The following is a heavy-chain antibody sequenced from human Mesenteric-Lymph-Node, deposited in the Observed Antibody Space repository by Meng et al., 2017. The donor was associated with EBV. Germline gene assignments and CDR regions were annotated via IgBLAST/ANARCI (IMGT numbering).Heavy chain of an antibody. Sequence: QVQLVGVGGGVVKPGGSLRLTCVASGFHFSDYYMSWIRQAPGKGLEWISYISNSGSTIYYSDSVEGRFTISRDAARTSLFLEMNSLRVEDTAVYYCARARWLIRDFDLWGQGTLVTVSS. CDR1: GFHFSDYY. D-gene: IGHD5-12*01. CDR2: ISNSGSTI. J-gene: IGHJ4*02. CDR3: ARARWLIRDFDL. V-gene: IGHV3-11*01.